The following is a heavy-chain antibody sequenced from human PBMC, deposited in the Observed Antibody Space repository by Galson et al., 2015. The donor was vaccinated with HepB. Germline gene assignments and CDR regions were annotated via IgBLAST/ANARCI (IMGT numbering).Heavy chain of an antibody. J-gene: IGHJ6*02. CDR3: ARLRTYYYDSSGYYYDYYGMDV. CDR1: GFSLSTCGMC. CDR2: IDWDDDK. Sequence: PALVKPTQTLTLTCTFSGFSLSTCGMCVSWIRQPPGKALEWLALIDWDDDKYYSTSLKTRLTISKDTSKNQVVLTMTNMDPVDTATYYCARLRTYYYDSSGYYYDYYGMDVWGQGTTVTVSS. V-gene: IGHV2-70*01. D-gene: IGHD3-22*01.